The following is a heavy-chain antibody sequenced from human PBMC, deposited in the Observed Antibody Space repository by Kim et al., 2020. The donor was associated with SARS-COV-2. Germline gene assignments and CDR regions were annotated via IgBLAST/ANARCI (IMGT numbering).Heavy chain of an antibody. D-gene: IGHD3-9*01. Sequence: SETLSLTCTVSGYSISSGYYWGWIRQPPGKGLEWIGSIYHSGSTYYNPSPKSRVTISVDTSKNQFSLKLSSVTAADTAEYYCASEGTALRYFDWLPPRPYWYLDLWGRGSMVTVSS. CDR3: ASEGTALRYFDWLPPRPYWYLDL. J-gene: IGHJ2*01. CDR1: GYSISSGYY. V-gene: IGHV4-38-2*02. CDR2: IYHSGST.